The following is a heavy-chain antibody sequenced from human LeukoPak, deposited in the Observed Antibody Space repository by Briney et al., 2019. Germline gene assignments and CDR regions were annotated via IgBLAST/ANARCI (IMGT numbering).Heavy chain of an antibody. CDR2: INHSGST. CDR1: NVSFSGYY. CDR3: ARPYCSSTSCYMFDY. D-gene: IGHD2-2*02. J-gene: IGHJ4*02. V-gene: IGHV4-34*01. Sequence: SETLSLTCAVYNVSFSGYYWSWIRQPPGKGLEWIGEINHSGSTNYNPSLKSRVTISVDTSKNQFSLKLSSVTATDTAVYYCARPYCSSTSCYMFDYWGQGTLVTVSS.